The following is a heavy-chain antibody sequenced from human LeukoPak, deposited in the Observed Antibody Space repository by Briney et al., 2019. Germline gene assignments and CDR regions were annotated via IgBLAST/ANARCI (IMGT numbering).Heavy chain of an antibody. D-gene: IGHD4-17*01. CDR3: ARDTDNGDYASMDV. CDR2: IYYSGST. Sequence: SETLSLTCTVSGGSISSYYWSWIRQPPGKGLEWIGYIYYSGSTNYNPSLKSRVTISVDTSKNQFSLKLSSVTAADTAVYYCARDTDNGDYASMDVWGKGTTVTVSS. V-gene: IGHV4-59*01. J-gene: IGHJ6*03. CDR1: GGSISSYY.